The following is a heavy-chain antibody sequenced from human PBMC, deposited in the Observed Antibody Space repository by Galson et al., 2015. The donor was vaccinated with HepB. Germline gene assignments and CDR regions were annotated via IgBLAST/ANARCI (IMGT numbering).Heavy chain of an antibody. CDR1: GFTFEDYA. CDR2: ISWKSDFT. V-gene: IGHV3-9*01. J-gene: IGHJ6*02. D-gene: IGHD3-10*01. CDR3: AQDLTYYYGSGSYFVGMDA. Sequence: SLRLSCAASGFTFEDYAMHWVRQVAGKGLEWVSGISWKSDFTGYADSVRGRFTISRDNAKYSLYLQMNSLRTEDTALYYCAQDLTYYYGSGSYFVGMDAWGQGTTVTVS.